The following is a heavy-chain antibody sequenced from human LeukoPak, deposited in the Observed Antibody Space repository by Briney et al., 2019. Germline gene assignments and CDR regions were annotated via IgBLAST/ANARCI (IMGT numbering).Heavy chain of an antibody. J-gene: IGHJ4*02. V-gene: IGHV3-30*04. D-gene: IGHD3-22*01. CDR2: ISSDGRKK. Sequence: GGSLRLSCAASGFTFSRYTIHWVRQAPGKGLEWVAVISSDGRKKYYADSVKGRLTISRDNSKNTLYMVMDSLRAEDTAVYYCAREGYYDSPHFDYWGQGTLVTVSS. CDR3: AREGYYDSPHFDY. CDR1: GFTFSRYT.